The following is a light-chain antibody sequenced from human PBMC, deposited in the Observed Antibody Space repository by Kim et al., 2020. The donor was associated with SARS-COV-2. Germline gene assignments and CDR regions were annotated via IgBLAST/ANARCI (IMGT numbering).Light chain of an antibody. Sequence: GQSITITCTGTNSDGGGYNYVSWYQQHPGKAPKLLVYDVINRPSGVSNRFSGSKSGNTASLTISGLQAEDEADYYCCSYARGSAYVFGPGTKVTVL. CDR2: DVI. V-gene: IGLV2-14*03. J-gene: IGLJ1*01. CDR1: NSDGGGYNY. CDR3: CSYARGSAYV.